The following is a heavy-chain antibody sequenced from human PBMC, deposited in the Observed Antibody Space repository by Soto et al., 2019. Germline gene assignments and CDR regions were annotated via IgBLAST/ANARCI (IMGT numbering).Heavy chain of an antibody. Sequence: GGSLRLSCAASGFTFSNYAMSWVRQAPGKGLEWVSTISGNGGSTYYADSVKGRFTISRDNSKNMLFLQINSLKTEDTGIYYCTTDSYSTMIVVRFDYWGHGTLVTVSS. J-gene: IGHJ4*01. V-gene: IGHV3-23*01. D-gene: IGHD3-22*01. CDR3: TTDSYSTMIVVRFDY. CDR2: ISGNGGST. CDR1: GFTFSNYA.